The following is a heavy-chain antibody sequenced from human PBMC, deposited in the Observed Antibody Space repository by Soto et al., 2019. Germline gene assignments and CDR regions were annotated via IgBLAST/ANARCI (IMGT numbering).Heavy chain of an antibody. D-gene: IGHD2-2*03. J-gene: IGHJ6*02. Sequence: PGGSLRLSCAASGFTFSDYSMNWVRQAPGKGLEWVSYISRSGSDIYYADSVKGRFTISRDNAKNSLFLQMNSLRAEDTAVYYCATVGYCSSTSCQPRYYYYGMDVWGQGTTVTVSS. V-gene: IGHV3-11*01. CDR1: GFTFSDYS. CDR3: ATVGYCSSTSCQPRYYYYGMDV. CDR2: ISRSGSDI.